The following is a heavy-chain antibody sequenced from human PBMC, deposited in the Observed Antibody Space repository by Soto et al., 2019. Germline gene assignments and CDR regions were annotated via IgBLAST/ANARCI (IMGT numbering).Heavy chain of an antibody. Sequence: ASVKVSCKASGYTFTIYAMHWVRQAPGQRLEWMGWINAGNGNTKYSQKFQGRVTITRDTSASTAYMELSSLRSEDTAVYYCASGYDFWSGGAYMDVWGKGTTVTVSS. CDR3: ASGYDFWSGGAYMDV. CDR2: INAGNGNT. CDR1: GYTFTIYA. J-gene: IGHJ6*03. D-gene: IGHD3-3*01. V-gene: IGHV1-3*01.